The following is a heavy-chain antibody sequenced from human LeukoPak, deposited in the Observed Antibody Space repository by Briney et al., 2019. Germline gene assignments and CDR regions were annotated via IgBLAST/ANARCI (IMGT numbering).Heavy chain of an antibody. D-gene: IGHD3-10*01. J-gene: IGHJ4*02. CDR3: ARGELLWFGELLFFDY. Sequence: SETLSLTCTVSGGSITSSSYYWGWIRQPPGKGLQWIGSFYYSGSTYYNPSLKSRVTISVDTSKNQFSLKLSSVTAADTAVYYCARGELLWFGELLFFDYWGQGTLVTVSS. V-gene: IGHV4-39*01. CDR2: FYYSGST. CDR1: GGSITSSSYY.